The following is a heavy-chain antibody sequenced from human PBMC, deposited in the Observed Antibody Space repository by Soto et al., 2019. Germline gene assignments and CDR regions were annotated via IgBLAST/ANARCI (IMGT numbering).Heavy chain of an antibody. CDR2: ISGSGGST. J-gene: IGHJ4*02. D-gene: IGHD6-19*01. V-gene: IGHV3-23*01. Sequence: VGSLRLSCAASGFTFSSYAMSWVRQAPGKGLEWVSAISGSGGSTYYADSVKGRFTISRDNSKNTLYLQMNSLRAEDTAIYYCAKDLSFGAYSSGWFQGGFDYWGQGTLVTVSS. CDR3: AKDLSFGAYSSGWFQGGFDY. CDR1: GFTFSSYA.